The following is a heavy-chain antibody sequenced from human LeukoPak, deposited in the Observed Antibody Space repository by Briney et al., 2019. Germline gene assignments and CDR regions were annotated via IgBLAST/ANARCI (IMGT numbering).Heavy chain of an antibody. J-gene: IGHJ4*02. CDR3: ARDPTIAVAVPDY. CDR2: IWYDGSHK. Sequence: GRSLRLSCAASGFAFSSYGMHWGCEGPGKGLEWGAGIWYDGSHKYYADSVKGRFTTSRDNSKTTLYLQMNSLTAEDTAVYYCARDPTIAVAVPDYWGQGTLVTVSS. V-gene: IGHV3-33*01. CDR1: GFAFSSYG. D-gene: IGHD6-19*01.